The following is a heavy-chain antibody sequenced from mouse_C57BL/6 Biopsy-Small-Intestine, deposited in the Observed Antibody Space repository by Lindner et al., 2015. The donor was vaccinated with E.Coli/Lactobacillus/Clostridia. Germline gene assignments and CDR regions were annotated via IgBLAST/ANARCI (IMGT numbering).Heavy chain of an antibody. CDR2: ISSGSSTI. Sequence: VQLQESGGGLVKPGGSLKLSCAASGFTFSDYGMHWVRQAPEKGLEWIAYISSGSSTIYYADTMKGRITISRDNARNTLFLQMTSPRSEDTAMYYCARGRWDGGYWYFDVWGTGTTVTVSS. CDR3: ARGRWDGGYWYFDV. J-gene: IGHJ1*03. V-gene: IGHV5-17*01. CDR1: GFTFSDYG. D-gene: IGHD4-1*01.